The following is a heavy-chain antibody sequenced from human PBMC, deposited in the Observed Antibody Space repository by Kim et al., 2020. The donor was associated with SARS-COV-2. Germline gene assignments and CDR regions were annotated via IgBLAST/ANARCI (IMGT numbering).Heavy chain of an antibody. CDR1: GFRFSDYS. D-gene: IGHD3-22*01. J-gene: IGHJ4*02. CDR3: AKEYDSVPQSHYSI. Sequence: GGSLRLSCAASGFRFSDYSMSWVRQAPGKGLDGAPLFRPRGGAPPSAASFKGPFTVSRDDSMNPLYLQMGGLGAGDPAVYYCAKEYDSVPQSHYSIWGQGILVTVSS. V-gene: IGHV3-23*01. CDR2: FRPRGGAP.